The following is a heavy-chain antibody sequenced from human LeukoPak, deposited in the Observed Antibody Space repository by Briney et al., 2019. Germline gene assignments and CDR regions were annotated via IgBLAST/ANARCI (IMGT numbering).Heavy chain of an antibody. CDR1: GGFISSYY. J-gene: IGHJ2*01. Sequence: SETLSLTCTVSGGFISSYYRSWIRQPPGKGLEWIGYIYYSGSTSYNPSLKSRVTMSADTSKDQFSLRLGSVTAADTAVYYCARRGAYSGNDLAWYFDLWGRGTLVTVSS. D-gene: IGHD5-12*01. CDR3: ARRGAYSGNDLAWYFDL. V-gene: IGHV4-59*08. CDR2: IYYSGST.